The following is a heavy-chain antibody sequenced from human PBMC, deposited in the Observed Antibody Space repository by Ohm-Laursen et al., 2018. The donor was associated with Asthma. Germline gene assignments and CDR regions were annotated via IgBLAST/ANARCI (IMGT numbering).Heavy chain of an antibody. D-gene: IGHD1-26*01. CDR2: IRTASSFI. Sequence: SLRLSCSASGYTFSRYSIHWVRQIPGKGLEWVASIRTASSFIYYADSVRGRFTTSRDNARNSVYLQMNSLRAEDTALYYCARIGPEWELPGREYSLHHWGEGTLVTVSS. CDR1: GYTFSRYS. J-gene: IGHJ1*01. V-gene: IGHV3-21*01. CDR3: ARIGPEWELPGREYSLHH.